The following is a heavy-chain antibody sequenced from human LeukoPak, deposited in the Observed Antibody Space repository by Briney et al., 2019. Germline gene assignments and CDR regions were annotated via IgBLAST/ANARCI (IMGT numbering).Heavy chain of an antibody. Sequence: SVKVSCKASGGTFSSYAISWVRQAPGQGLEWMGRIIPILGIANYAQKFQGRVTITADKSTSTAYMELSRLRSDDTAVYYCARSLYGGNSRWFDPWGQGTLVTVSS. V-gene: IGHV1-69*04. CDR1: GGTFSSYA. J-gene: IGHJ5*02. CDR2: IIPILGIA. D-gene: IGHD4-23*01. CDR3: ARSLYGGNSRWFDP.